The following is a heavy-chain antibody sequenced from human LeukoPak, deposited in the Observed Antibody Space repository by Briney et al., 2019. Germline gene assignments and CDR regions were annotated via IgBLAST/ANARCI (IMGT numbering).Heavy chain of an antibody. CDR1: GYTVSSYD. V-gene: IGHV1-8*01. J-gene: IGHJ1*01. CDR3: ARRVGSGWPVQH. Sequence: ASVKVSCKASGYTVSSYDINWVRQATGQGLEWMGWMNPNSGNTGYAQKFQGRLNMTRNTSIDTAYMELSSLRSDDTAVYYCARRVGSGWPVQHWGQGTLVTVSS. D-gene: IGHD6-19*01. CDR2: MNPNSGNT.